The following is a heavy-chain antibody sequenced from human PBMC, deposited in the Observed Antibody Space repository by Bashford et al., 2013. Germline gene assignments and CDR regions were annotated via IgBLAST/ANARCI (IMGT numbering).Heavy chain of an antibody. V-gene: IGHV3-23*01. CDR2: ISGSSGST. D-gene: IGHD2-2*01. Sequence: VRQAPGKGLEWVSAISGSSGSTYYADSVKGRFTISRDDAKNTLYLQMNSLRAEDTAVYYCATWVTMFNIVVVPAATEEYGMDVWGQGTTVTVSS. CDR3: ATWVTMFNIVVVPAATEEYGMDV. J-gene: IGHJ6*02.